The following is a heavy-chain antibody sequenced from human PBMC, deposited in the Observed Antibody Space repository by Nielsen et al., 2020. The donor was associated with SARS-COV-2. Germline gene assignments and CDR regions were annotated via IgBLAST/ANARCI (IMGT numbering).Heavy chain of an antibody. V-gene: IGHV4-59*01. CDR3: ARFVVVTAITAPDL. CDR2: IFFSGST. Sequence: WIRQPPGKGLEWIGNIFFSGSTNYNPSLKSRVTISVDTSKNQFSLKLSSVTAADTAVYYCARFVVVTAITAPDLWGRGTLVTVSS. D-gene: IGHD2-21*02. J-gene: IGHJ2*01.